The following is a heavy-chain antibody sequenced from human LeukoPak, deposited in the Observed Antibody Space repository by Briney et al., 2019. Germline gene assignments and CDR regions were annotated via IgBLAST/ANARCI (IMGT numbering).Heavy chain of an antibody. D-gene: IGHD3-22*01. Sequence: GESLKISCKGSGYSFTGYWIGWVRQMPGKGLEWMGVIYPGDSDTRYSPSFQGQVTISADKSISTAYLQWSSLKASDTAMYYCARSFYYDTSGYSKPNYFDPWGQGTLVTVSS. CDR3: ARSFYYDTSGYSKPNYFDP. V-gene: IGHV5-51*01. J-gene: IGHJ5*02. CDR1: GYSFTGYW. CDR2: IYPGDSDT.